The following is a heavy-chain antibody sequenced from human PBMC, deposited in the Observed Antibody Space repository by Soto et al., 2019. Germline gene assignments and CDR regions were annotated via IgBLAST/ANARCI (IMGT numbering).Heavy chain of an antibody. J-gene: IGHJ4*02. D-gene: IGHD3-22*01. CDR1: GYTFTGYY. CDR3: ARPTESYYYDSSGYNPFDS. V-gene: IGHV1-2*02. CDR2: INPNSGGT. Sequence: ASVKVSCKASGYTFTGYYMHWVRQAPGQGLEWMGWINPNSGGTNYAQKFQGRVTMTRDASISTAYMELSRLRSDDTAVYYCARPTESYYYDSSGYNPFDSWGQGTLVTVSS.